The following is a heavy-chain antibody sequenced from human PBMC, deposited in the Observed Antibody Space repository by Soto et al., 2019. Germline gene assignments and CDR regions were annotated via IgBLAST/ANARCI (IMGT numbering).Heavy chain of an antibody. CDR3: ARGRDTSAWEVGKYFDS. V-gene: IGHV4-30-2*01. D-gene: IGHD1-26*01. CDR1: DASVSNGGYS. Sequence: QLQLQESGSGLVKPSQSLSLTCAVSDASVSNGGYSWSWIRQKPVKGLEWIGCIYHTGGTFYHPSRRSRVTISRDTSRKVFSLNLRSVTAADTAFYFCARGRDTSAWEVGKYFDSWGLGTLVTVSS. J-gene: IGHJ4*02. CDR2: IYHTGGT.